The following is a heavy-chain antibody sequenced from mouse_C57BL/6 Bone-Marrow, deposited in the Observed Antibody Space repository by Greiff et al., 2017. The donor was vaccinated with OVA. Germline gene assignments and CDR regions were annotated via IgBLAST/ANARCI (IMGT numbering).Heavy chain of an antibody. J-gene: IGHJ3*01. V-gene: IGHV1-61*01. CDR2: IYPSDSET. CDR1: GYTFTSYW. D-gene: IGHD3-3*01. CDR3: ARGGWAWFAY. Sequence: VQLQQSGAELVRPGSSVKLSCKASGYTFTSYWMDWVKQRPGQGLEWIGNIYPSDSETHYNQKFKDKATLTVDKSSSTAYMQLSSLTSEDSAVYYCARGGWAWFAYWGQGTLVTVSA.